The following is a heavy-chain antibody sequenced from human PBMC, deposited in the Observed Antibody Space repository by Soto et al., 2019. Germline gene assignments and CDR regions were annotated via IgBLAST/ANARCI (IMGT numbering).Heavy chain of an antibody. D-gene: IGHD1-1*01. Sequence: GGSLRLSCAASGFAISSNAMYWVRQAPGKGLEWVSGISDRGDTTHYADSVKGRFTISRDTSKNTLYLQLNTLRADDTAIYYCAKDKPGTTSFDYWGQGTLVTVSS. V-gene: IGHV3-23*01. CDR3: AKDKPGTTSFDY. CDR1: GFAISSNA. CDR2: ISDRGDTT. J-gene: IGHJ4*02.